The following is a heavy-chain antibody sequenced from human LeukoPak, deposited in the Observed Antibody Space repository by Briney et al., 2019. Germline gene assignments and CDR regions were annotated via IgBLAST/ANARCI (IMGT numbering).Heavy chain of an antibody. CDR3: ASGGNWNYDSSGYYYSAGDY. D-gene: IGHD3-22*01. V-gene: IGHV3-21*01. CDR1: GFTFSSYS. J-gene: IGHJ4*02. CDR2: ISSSSSYI. Sequence: GGSLRLSCAASGFTFSSYSMNWVRQAPGKGLEWVSSISSSSSYIYYADSVKGRFTISRDNAKNSLYLQMNSLRAEDTAVYYCASGGNWNYDSSGYYYSAGDYWGQGTLVTVSS.